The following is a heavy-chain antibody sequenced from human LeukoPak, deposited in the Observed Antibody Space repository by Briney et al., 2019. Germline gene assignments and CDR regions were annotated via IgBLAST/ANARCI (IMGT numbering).Heavy chain of an antibody. D-gene: IGHD6-13*01. V-gene: IGHV3-7*01. CDR1: GFTFSSYW. CDR2: IKQDGSEK. Sequence: GSLRLSCAASGFTFSSYWMSWVRQAPGKGLEWVANIKQDGSEKYYVDSVKGRFTISRDNAKNSLYLQMNSLRAEDTAVYYCARGPYSSSWYGNDAFDIWGQGTMVTVSS. CDR3: ARGPYSSSWYGNDAFDI. J-gene: IGHJ3*02.